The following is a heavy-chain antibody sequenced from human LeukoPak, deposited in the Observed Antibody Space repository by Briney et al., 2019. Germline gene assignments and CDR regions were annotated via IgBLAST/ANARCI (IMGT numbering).Heavy chain of an antibody. CDR2: IVGSGDST. CDR1: GFTFSSCA. D-gene: IGHD1-26*01. V-gene: IGHV3-23*01. Sequence: PGGSLRLSCAASGFTFSSCAMNWVRQGPGKGLEWVSGIVGSGDSTYYADSVKGRFTISRDNSKNTLFLQMNSLRVEDTAVYYCAKGGFGINYKSSMDYWGQGTLVTVSS. J-gene: IGHJ4*02. CDR3: AKGGFGINYKSSMDY.